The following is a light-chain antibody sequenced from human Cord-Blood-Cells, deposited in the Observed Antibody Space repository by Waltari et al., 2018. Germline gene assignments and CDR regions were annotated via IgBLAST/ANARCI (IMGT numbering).Light chain of an antibody. J-gene: IGKJ1*01. V-gene: IGKV4-1*01. CDR3: QQYYSTPRT. CDR1: QSVLYSSNNKNY. Sequence: DIVMTQSPDSLAVSLGERATINCKSSQSVLYSSNNKNYLAWYQQKPGKPPKLHIYWASTRESGVPDRFSGSGSCTDFTLTISSLQAEDGAVYYCQQYYSTPRTFGQGTKVEIK. CDR2: WAS.